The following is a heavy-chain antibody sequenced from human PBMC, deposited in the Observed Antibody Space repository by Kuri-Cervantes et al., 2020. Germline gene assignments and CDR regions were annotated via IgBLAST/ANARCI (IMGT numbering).Heavy chain of an antibody. CDR2: ISSSGSTI. D-gene: IGHD3-16*01. CDR1: GFTFSSYA. Sequence: GGSLRLSCAASGFTFSSYAMHWVRQAPGKGLEWVSYISSSGSTIYYADSVKGRFTISRDNAKNSLYLQMNSLRAEDTAVYYCARGGLVDWFDPWGQGTLVTVSS. J-gene: IGHJ5*02. CDR3: ARGGLVDWFDP. V-gene: IGHV3-48*04.